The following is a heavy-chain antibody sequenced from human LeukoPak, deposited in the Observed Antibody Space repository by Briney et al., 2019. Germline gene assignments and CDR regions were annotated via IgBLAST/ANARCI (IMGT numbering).Heavy chain of an antibody. Sequence: GSVKVSCKASGYTVTSYVINGVRQATGQAVEWMGWMNPKSGKTGYAQKFQGRVTMTRNTSISTAYMELSSLRSEDTAVYYCARERSYPTDYYYYGMDVWGQGTTVTVSS. CDR3: ARERSYPTDYYYYGMDV. V-gene: IGHV1-8*01. D-gene: IGHD3-16*02. CDR2: MNPKSGKT. J-gene: IGHJ6*02. CDR1: GYTVTSYV.